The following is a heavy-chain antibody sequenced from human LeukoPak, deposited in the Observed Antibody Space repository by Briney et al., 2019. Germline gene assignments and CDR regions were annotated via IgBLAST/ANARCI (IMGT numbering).Heavy chain of an antibody. J-gene: IGHJ4*02. V-gene: IGHV1-46*01. D-gene: IGHD3-16*01. CDR1: GYTFTSYY. Sequence: ASVKVSCKASGYTFTSYYMHWVRQAPGQGLEWMGIINPSGGSTSYAQKFQGRVTMTRDTSISTAYMELSRLRSDDTAVYYCAREGDWGDYYFDYWGQGTLVTVSS. CDR2: INPSGGST. CDR3: AREGDWGDYYFDY.